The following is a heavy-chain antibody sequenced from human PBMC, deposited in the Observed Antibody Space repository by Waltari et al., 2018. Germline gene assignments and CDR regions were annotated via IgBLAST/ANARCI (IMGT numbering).Heavy chain of an antibody. J-gene: IGHJ1*01. Sequence: EVQLLESGGGLVQPGGSLRLSCAASGFPFPSYAMGWVRLAPGKGLEWVSAISTSGGSTYYPDSVKGRFTISRDNSKNTLYLQMSSLRAEDTAMYYCARLRGPYGSEHAFQHWGQGTLVTVSS. CDR1: GFPFPSYA. D-gene: IGHD3-10*01. CDR3: ARLRGPYGSEHAFQH. CDR2: ISTSGGST. V-gene: IGHV3-23*01.